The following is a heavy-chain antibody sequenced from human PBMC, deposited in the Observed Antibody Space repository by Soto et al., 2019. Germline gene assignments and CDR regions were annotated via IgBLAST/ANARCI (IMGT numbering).Heavy chain of an antibody. Sequence: PGGSLRLSCAASGFTFSSYSMNWVRQAPGKGLEWVSSISSSSSYIYYADSVKGRFTISRDNAKNSLYLQMNSLRAEDTAVYYCAKDTRSDADAFDIWGQGTMVTVSS. CDR1: GFTFSSYS. D-gene: IGHD2-2*01. CDR3: AKDTRSDADAFDI. CDR2: ISSSSSYI. J-gene: IGHJ3*02. V-gene: IGHV3-21*04.